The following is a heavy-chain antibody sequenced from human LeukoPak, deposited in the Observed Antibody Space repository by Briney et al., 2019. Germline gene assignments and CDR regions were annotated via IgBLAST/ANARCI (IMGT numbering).Heavy chain of an antibody. V-gene: IGHV3-23*01. CDR1: GFTFSSYA. D-gene: IGHD3-22*01. Sequence: GGSLRLSCAASGFTFSSYAMSWVRQAPGKGLEWVSAISGSGGSTYYADSVKGRFTISRDNSKNTLYLQMNSPRAEDTAVYYCAKEGGGYYDSSGYYFEYWGQGTLVTVSS. CDR3: AKEGGGYYDSSGYYFEY. J-gene: IGHJ4*02. CDR2: ISGSGGST.